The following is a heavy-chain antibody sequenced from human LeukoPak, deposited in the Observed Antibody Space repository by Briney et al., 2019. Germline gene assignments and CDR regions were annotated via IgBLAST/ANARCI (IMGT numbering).Heavy chain of an antibody. CDR1: GGSIRGYY. CDR3: ARGGDYCNSFDP. CDR2: IYYSGST. V-gene: IGHV4-59*01. Sequence: SETLSLTCSVSGGSIRGYYWNWIRQPPGKGLEWISYIYYSGSTNYNPSLKSRVTISVDKSKRQFSLNLTSVTAADTAVYYCARGGDYCNSFDPWGQGTLVSVSS. D-gene: IGHD4-17*01. J-gene: IGHJ5*02.